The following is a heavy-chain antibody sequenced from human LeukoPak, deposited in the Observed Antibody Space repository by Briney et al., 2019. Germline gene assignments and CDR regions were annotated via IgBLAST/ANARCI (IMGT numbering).Heavy chain of an antibody. Sequence: PGGSLRLSCAASGFTFSDYYMSWIRQPPGKGLEWIGEVSPGGSTRYNPSLRSRVTISLDTSRSRFSLRLSSVTAADTGVYYCARDGGTRLGFDPWGQGTLVTVSS. D-gene: IGHD3-16*01. V-gene: IGHV4-34*01. J-gene: IGHJ5*02. CDR3: ARDGGTRLGFDP. CDR2: VSPGGST. CDR1: GFTFSDYY.